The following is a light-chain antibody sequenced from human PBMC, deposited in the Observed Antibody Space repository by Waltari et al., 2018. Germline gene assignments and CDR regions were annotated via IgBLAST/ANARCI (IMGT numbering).Light chain of an antibody. CDR2: WAS. CDR3: QQSFGTPVT. Sequence: DIVMTQSPDSLAVSLGEKAPIHCKSSQTVLYSDNMNYLGWYQQKPGQPPKLLINWASTRESGVPDRFSGSGSGTDFTLTISSLQAEDVAVYYCQQSFGTPVTFGQGTKVEIK. V-gene: IGKV4-1*01. J-gene: IGKJ2*01. CDR1: QTVLYSDNMNY.